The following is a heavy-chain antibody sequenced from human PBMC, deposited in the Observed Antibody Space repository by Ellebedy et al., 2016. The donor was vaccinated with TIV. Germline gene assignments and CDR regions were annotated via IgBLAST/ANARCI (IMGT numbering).Heavy chain of an antibody. Sequence: MPGGSLRLSCTVSGGSISGYYWGWIRQPPGKGLEWIGYMYFSGGTNHNPSLKSRVTISVDTSKNQFSLKLSSVTAADTAVYYCARAAQPNCSGGSCYRIDYWGQGTLVTVSS. D-gene: IGHD2-15*01. J-gene: IGHJ4*02. CDR3: ARAAQPNCSGGSCYRIDY. CDR1: GGSISGYY. CDR2: MYFSGGT. V-gene: IGHV4-59*01.